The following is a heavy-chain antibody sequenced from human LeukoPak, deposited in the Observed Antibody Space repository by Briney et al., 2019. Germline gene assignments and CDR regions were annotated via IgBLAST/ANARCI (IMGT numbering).Heavy chain of an antibody. Sequence: GGSLRLSCAASGFTFSSYAMHWVRQAPGKGLEWVAVISYDGSNKYYADSVKGRFTISRDNSKNTLYLQMNSLRAEDTAVYYCAKEFPDYYDSSGYCTFDYWGQGTLVTVSS. CDR3: AKEFPDYYDSSGYCTFDY. CDR1: GFTFSSYA. V-gene: IGHV3-30-3*01. CDR2: ISYDGSNK. J-gene: IGHJ4*02. D-gene: IGHD3-22*01.